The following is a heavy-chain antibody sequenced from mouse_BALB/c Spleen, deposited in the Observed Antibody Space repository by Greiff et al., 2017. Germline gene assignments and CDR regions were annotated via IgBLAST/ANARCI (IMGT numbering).Heavy chain of an antibody. V-gene: IGHV5-6-4*01. Sequence: EVMLVESGGGLVKPGGSLKLSCAASGFTFSSYTMSWVRQTPEKRLEWVATISSGGSYTYYPDSVKGRFTISRDNAKNTLYLQMSSLKSEDTAMYYCTRDRYDYDFDYWGQGTTLTVSS. CDR3: TRDRYDYDFDY. CDR2: ISSGGSYT. J-gene: IGHJ2*01. CDR1: GFTFSSYT. D-gene: IGHD2-4*01.